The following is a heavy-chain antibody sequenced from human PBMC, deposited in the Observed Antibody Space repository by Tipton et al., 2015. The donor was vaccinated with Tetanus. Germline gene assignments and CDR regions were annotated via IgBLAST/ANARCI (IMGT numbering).Heavy chain of an antibody. CDR1: GFIFSNYA. CDR2: ISSTTSYI. J-gene: IGHJ4*02. CDR3: ARDSTHRRDGYNDFDY. D-gene: IGHD5-24*01. Sequence: SLRLSCSVSGFIFSNYAMNWVRQAPGKGLEWVSSISSTTSYIYYADSVKGRFTISRDNAKNSLYLQMNSLRAEDTAVYYCARDSTHRRDGYNDFDYWGQGTLVTVSS. V-gene: IGHV3-21*01.